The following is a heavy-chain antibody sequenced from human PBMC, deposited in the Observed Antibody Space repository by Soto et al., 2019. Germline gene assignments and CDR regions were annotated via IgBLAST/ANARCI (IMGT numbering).Heavy chain of an antibody. D-gene: IGHD2-15*01. CDR3: AKGADGGRLTWFDP. CDR2: ISYDGGNK. CDR1: GFTFSSYG. J-gene: IGHJ5*02. Sequence: QVQLVESGGGVVQPGRSLRLSCAASGFTFSSYGMHWVRQAPGKGLEWVAVISYDGGNKYYADSVKGRFTISRDNSENTVHLPMNSLRDEDTAIYYCAKGADGGRLTWFDPWGQGTLVIVSS. V-gene: IGHV3-30*18.